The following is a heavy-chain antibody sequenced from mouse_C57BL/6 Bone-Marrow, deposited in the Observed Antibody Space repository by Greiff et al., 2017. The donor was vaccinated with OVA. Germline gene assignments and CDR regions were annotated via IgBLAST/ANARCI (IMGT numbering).Heavy chain of an antibody. D-gene: IGHD3-2*02. CDR1: GYTFTSYW. CDR2: IDPSDSYT. J-gene: IGHJ2*01. V-gene: IGHV1-69*01. CDR3: SSRDSSGTKGLFDY. Sequence: QVQLQQPGAELVMPGASVKLSCKASGYTFTSYWMHWVKQRPGPGLEWIGEIDPSDSYTNYNQKFKGKSTLTVDKSSSTAYMQLSSLTTEDSAVYYCSSRDSSGTKGLFDYWGQRTALTVSS.